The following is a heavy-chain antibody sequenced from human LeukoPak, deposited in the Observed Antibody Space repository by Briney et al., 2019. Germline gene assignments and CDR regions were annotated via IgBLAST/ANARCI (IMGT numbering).Heavy chain of an antibody. J-gene: IGHJ4*02. Sequence: GGSLRLSCAASGFTFSNAWMSWVRQAPGKGLEWVGRIKSKTDGGTTDYAAPVKGRFTISRDDSKNTLYLQMNSLKTEDTAVYYCTTDSRADFWSGYYEYYFDYWGQGTLVTVSS. V-gene: IGHV3-15*01. CDR1: GFTFSNAW. CDR2: IKSKTDGGTT. CDR3: TTDSRADFWSGYYEYYFDY. D-gene: IGHD3-3*01.